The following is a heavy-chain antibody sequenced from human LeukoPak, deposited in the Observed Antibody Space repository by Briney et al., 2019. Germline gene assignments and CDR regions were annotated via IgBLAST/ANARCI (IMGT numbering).Heavy chain of an antibody. Sequence: SETLSLTCAVYGGSFSGYYWSWIRQPPGKGLDWIGEINHSGSTNYNPSLKSRVTISVDTSKNQFSLKLSSVTAADTAVYYCARRGRLPANRGSFDYWGQGTLVTVSS. CDR2: INHSGST. V-gene: IGHV4-34*01. J-gene: IGHJ4*02. D-gene: IGHD5-18*01. CDR3: ARRGRLPANRGSFDY. CDR1: GGSFSGYY.